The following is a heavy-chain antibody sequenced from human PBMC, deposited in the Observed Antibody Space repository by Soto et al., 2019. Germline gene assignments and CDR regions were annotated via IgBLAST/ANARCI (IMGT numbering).Heavy chain of an antibody. D-gene: IGHD2-15*01. CDR2: INPSGGST. V-gene: IGHV1-46*03. CDR3: ARRVCSGGSCLYFDY. J-gene: IGHJ4*02. CDR1: GYTFTSYY. Sequence: ASVKVSCKASGYTFTSYYMHWVRQAPGQGLEWMGIINPSGGSTSYAQKFQGRVTMTRDTSTSTVYMELSSLRSEDTAVYYCARRVCSGGSCLYFDYWGQGTLVTVSS.